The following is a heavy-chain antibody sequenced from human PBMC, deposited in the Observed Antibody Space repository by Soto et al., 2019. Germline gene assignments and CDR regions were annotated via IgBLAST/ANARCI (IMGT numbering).Heavy chain of an antibody. J-gene: IGHJ4*02. CDR2: ISSSGANI. Sequence: GGSLRLSCAASGFTFSNQAMSWVRQAPGKGLEWVSAISSSGANIYYADSVKGRFTISRDNAKNSLYLQMNSLRAEDTAVYYSARDGRIAAAVFDYWGQGTLVTVSS. V-gene: IGHV3-23*01. D-gene: IGHD6-13*01. CDR3: ARDGRIAAAVFDY. CDR1: GFTFSNQA.